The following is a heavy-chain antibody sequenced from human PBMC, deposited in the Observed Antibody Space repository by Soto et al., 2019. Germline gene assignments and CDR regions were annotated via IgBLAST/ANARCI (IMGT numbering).Heavy chain of an antibody. D-gene: IGHD5-18*01. V-gene: IGHV5-51*01. CDR1: GYSFTSYC. CDR3: ARHEGRYRYGMDV. J-gene: IGHJ6*02. CDR2: IYPGDSDT. Sequence: GESLKISCNGSGYSFTSYCIGWVLRMPGKGLEWMGIIYPGDSDTRYSPSFQGQVTISADKAISTAYLQWSSLKASDTAMYYCARHEGRYRYGMDVWGQGTTVTV.